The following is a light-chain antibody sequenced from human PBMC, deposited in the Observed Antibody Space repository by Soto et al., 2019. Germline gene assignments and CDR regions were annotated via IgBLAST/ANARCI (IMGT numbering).Light chain of an antibody. V-gene: IGKV1-39*01. J-gene: IGKJ1*01. CDR2: AAS. CDR1: QRISSY. CDR3: QQSYSAPRT. Sequence: DIQMTQSPSSLSASVGDRVTITCRASQRISSYLNWYQQKPGKAPKLLIYAASSLQSGVPSRFSSSGSGTDFTLTISSLQPEDFATYNCQQSYSAPRTFGQGTKVEIK.